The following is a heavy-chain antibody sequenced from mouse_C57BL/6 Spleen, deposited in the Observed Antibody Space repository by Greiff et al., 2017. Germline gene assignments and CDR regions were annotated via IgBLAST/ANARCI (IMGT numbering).Heavy chain of an antibody. Sequence: VKLQQPGAELVRPGSSVKLSCKASGYTFTSYWMHWVKQRPIQGLEWIGNIDPSGSETHYNQKFKDKATLTVDKSSSTAYMQLSSLTSEDSAVYDCARAHYYGSSPLDYWGQGTTLTVSS. J-gene: IGHJ2*01. CDR3: ARAHYYGSSPLDY. V-gene: IGHV1-52*01. CDR1: GYTFTSYW. CDR2: IDPSGSET. D-gene: IGHD1-1*01.